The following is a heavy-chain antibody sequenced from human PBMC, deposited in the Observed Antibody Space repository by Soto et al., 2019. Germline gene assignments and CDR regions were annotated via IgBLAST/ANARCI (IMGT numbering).Heavy chain of an antibody. Sequence: QVQLQESGPGLVKPSETLSLTCTVSGGSISSYYWSWIRQPPGKGLEWVGYISYSGGTNYNPSLKSRVTTTGDTSKVQYARKLSSETAADTAVYYCARGGERWFGESKYFQHWGQGNLVTASS. CDR2: ISYSGGT. V-gene: IGHV4-59*01. CDR3: ARGGERWFGESKYFQH. D-gene: IGHD3-10*01. CDR1: GGSISSYY. J-gene: IGHJ1*01.